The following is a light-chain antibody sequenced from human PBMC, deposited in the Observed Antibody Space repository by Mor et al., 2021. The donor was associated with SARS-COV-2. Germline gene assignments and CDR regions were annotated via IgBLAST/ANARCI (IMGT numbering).Light chain of an antibody. CDR2: EVT. Sequence: LVSCFQPYPGTAPKLIISEVTKRPSGVSDRFSGSKSGNTASLTISELQADDEADYYCYSYAGKNTFVFGTGTKVTVL. CDR3: YSYAGKNTFV. J-gene: IGLJ1*01. CDR1: L. V-gene: IGLV2-23*02.